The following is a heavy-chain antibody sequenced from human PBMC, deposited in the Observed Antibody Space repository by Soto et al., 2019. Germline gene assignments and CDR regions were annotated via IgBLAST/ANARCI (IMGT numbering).Heavy chain of an antibody. Sequence: EVQLLESGGGLVQPGGSLRLSCAASGFTFSTYAMSWVRQAPGKGLEWVSGMGGSGDKTYYADSVKGRFTISRDNSKNTLYLQMNSLRAEDTAVYYCANGFWSSYYYWGQGTLVTVSS. D-gene: IGHD3-3*01. V-gene: IGHV3-23*01. CDR2: MGGSGDKT. CDR3: ANGFWSSYYY. CDR1: GFTFSTYA. J-gene: IGHJ4*02.